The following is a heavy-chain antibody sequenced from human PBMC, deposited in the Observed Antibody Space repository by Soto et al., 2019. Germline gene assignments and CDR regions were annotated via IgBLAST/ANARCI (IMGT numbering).Heavy chain of an antibody. J-gene: IGHJ6*02. CDR3: ARAGGSCSGGSCTRKYFYGMDV. V-gene: IGHV3-74*01. CDR1: GFTFSRFW. CDR2: INSDGSST. D-gene: IGHD2-15*01. Sequence: EVQLVESGGGLVQRGGSLRVSCAASGFTFSRFWMHWVRQAPGMGLVWVSRINSDGSSTNYADSVKGRFTISRDNAKNTLYVQMNSLRVEDTAVYYCARAGGSCSGGSCTRKYFYGMDVWGQGTTVTVSS.